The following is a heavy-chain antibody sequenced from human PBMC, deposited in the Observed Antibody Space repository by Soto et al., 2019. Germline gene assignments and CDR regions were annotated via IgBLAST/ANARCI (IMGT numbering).Heavy chain of an antibody. CDR2: IYWDDDQ. J-gene: IGHJ4*02. CDR1: GFSLKTSGVG. V-gene: IGHV2-5*02. Sequence: QIALKESGPTLVKPTETLTLTCSFSGFSLKTSGVGVGWIRQPPGKSLEWLALIYWDDDQRYSPLLKSRLTILKDTSSNQVVLTMTNMNPVDTATYYCVHSPISAHVFWGQGIRVAASS. D-gene: IGHD3-9*01. CDR3: VHSPISAHVF.